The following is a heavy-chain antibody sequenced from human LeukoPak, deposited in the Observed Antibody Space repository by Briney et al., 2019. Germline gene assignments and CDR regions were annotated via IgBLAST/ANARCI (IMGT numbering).Heavy chain of an antibody. CDR3: ARAGICTNGVCYTFLPFDY. CDR2: ISAYNGNT. CDR1: GYTFTSYG. V-gene: IGHV1-18*01. D-gene: IGHD2-8*01. J-gene: IGHJ4*02. Sequence: ASVKVSCKASGYTFTSYGISWVRQAPGQGLEWMGWISAYNGNTNYAQKLQGRVTMTTDTSTSTAYMELRSLRSDDTAVYYCARAGICTNGVCYTFLPFDYWGRGTLVTVSS.